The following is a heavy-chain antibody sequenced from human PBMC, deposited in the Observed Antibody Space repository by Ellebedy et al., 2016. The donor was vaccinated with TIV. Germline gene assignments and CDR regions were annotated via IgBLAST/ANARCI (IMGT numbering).Heavy chain of an antibody. CDR2: INHSGST. CDR3: ARAPPSFFATFDY. Sequence: SETLSLXXAVYGGSFSGYYWSWIRQPPGKGLEWIGEINHSGSTNYNPSLKSRVTISVDTSKNQFSLKLSSVTAADTAVYYCARAPPSFFATFDYWGQGTLVTVSS. J-gene: IGHJ4*02. CDR1: GGSFSGYY. V-gene: IGHV4-34*01.